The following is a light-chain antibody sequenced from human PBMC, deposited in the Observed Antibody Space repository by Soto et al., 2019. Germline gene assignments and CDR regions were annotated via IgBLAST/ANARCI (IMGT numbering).Light chain of an antibody. CDR3: QQYTGPPTT. V-gene: IGKV3-20*01. J-gene: IGKJ5*01. Sequence: EIVLTQSSGTLSLSPVGRAILSCRASQTVSSNYLAWCQQRPGQAPRLLIYGASTRAAGIPDRFSGSGSGTDFTLTITRLEPEDSALYFCQQYTGPPTTFGQGTQLEI. CDR1: QTVSSNY. CDR2: GAS.